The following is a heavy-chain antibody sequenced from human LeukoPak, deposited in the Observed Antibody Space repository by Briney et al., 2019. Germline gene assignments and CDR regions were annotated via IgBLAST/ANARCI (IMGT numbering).Heavy chain of an antibody. D-gene: IGHD3-9*01. CDR2: IYYSGST. CDR1: GGSISSRSYY. J-gene: IGHJ5*02. V-gene: IGHV4-39*01. Sequence: SETLSLTCSVSGGSISSRSYYWGWIRQPPGKGMEWIGTIYYSGSTYYNPSLKSRVTISVDTSKNQFSLKLSSVTAADTAVYYCARSETRLRYFDWLPTNWFDPWGQGTLVTVSS. CDR3: ARSETRLRYFDWLPTNWFDP.